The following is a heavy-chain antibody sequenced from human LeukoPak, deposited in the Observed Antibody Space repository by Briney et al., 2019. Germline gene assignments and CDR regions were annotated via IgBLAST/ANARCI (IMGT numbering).Heavy chain of an antibody. V-gene: IGHV4-59*01. CDR2: ISYSGST. J-gene: IGHJ4*02. D-gene: IGHD2-15*01. CDR3: AGGTYYYFDF. CDR1: GGSISSYY. Sequence: SETLSLTCTVSGGSISSYYWSWIRQPPGKGLEWIGYISYSGSTSFNPSLKSRVTISVDTSKNQFSLKLSSVTAADTAVYYCAGGTYYYFDFWGQGALVTVSS.